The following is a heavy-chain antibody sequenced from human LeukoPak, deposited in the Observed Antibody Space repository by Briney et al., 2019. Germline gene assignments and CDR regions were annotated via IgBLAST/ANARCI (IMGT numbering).Heavy chain of an antibody. V-gene: IGHV3-33*01. CDR3: ARNYDSSGIDY. J-gene: IGHJ4*02. CDR2: IWYDGSNK. D-gene: IGHD3-22*01. Sequence: GGSLRLSCAASGFTFSSYGMHWVRQAPGKGLEWVAVIWYDGSNKYYADSVKGRFTISRDNSKNTLYLQMNSLRAEDTAVYYCARNYDSSGIDYWGQGTLVTVSS. CDR1: GFTFSSYG.